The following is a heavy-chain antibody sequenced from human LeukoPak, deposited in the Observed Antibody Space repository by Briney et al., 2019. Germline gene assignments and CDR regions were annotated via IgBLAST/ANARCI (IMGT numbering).Heavy chain of an antibody. CDR3: AKDRAPGGCSSTSCQIR. CDR2: ISGSGGST. V-gene: IGHV3-23*01. CDR1: GFTFSSYA. Sequence: GGSLRLSCAASGFTFSSYAMSWVRQAPGKGLEWVSAISGSGGSTYYADSVKGRFTISRDNSKNTLYLQMNSLRAEDTTVYYCAKDRAPGGCSSTSCQIRWGQGTLVTVSS. J-gene: IGHJ4*02. D-gene: IGHD2-2*01.